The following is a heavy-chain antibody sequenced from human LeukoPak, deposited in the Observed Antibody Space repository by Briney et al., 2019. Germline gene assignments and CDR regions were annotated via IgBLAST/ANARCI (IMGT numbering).Heavy chain of an antibody. CDR2: LNPNSGGT. J-gene: IGHJ4*02. CDR1: GYTFTGYY. Sequence: ASVKVSCKASGYTFTGYYLHWARQAPGEGLEWMGWLNPNSGGTNYAQKFQDRVTITRDTSISTAYMELSRLRSDDTAVYYCARVGAYYDSSAFFDFWGQGTLVTVSS. CDR3: ARVGAYYDSSAFFDF. V-gene: IGHV1-2*02. D-gene: IGHD3-22*01.